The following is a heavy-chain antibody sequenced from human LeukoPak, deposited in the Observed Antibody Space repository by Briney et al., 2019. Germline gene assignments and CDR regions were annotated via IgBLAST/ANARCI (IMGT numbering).Heavy chain of an antibody. D-gene: IGHD3-22*01. V-gene: IGHV1-2*02. Sequence: ASVKVSCKASGYTFTGYYMHWVRQAPGQGPEWMGWINPNSGGTNYAQKFQGRVTMTRDTSISTAYMELSRLRSDDTAVYYCARDDYDSSGYVDYWGQGTLVTVSS. CDR3: ARDDYDSSGYVDY. CDR2: INPNSGGT. CDR1: GYTFTGYY. J-gene: IGHJ4*02.